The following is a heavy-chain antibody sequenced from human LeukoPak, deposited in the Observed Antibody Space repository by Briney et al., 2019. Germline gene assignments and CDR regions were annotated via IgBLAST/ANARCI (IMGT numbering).Heavy chain of an antibody. J-gene: IGHJ6*03. D-gene: IGHD3-10*01. CDR1: GYTFTGYY. CDR3: ARDSMVRDLKWYYYYMDV. Sequence: GASVKVSCKASGYTFTGYYMHWVRQAPGQGLEWMGRINPNSGGTNYAQKFQGRVTMTRDTSISTAYMELSRLRSDDTAVYYCARDSMVRDLKWYYYYMDVWGKGTTVTVSS. CDR2: INPNSGGT. V-gene: IGHV1-2*06.